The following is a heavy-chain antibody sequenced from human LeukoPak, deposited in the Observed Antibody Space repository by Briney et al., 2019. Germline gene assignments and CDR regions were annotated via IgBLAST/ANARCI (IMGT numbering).Heavy chain of an antibody. CDR1: GGSISSGSYY. V-gene: IGHV4-61*02. D-gene: IGHD4-17*01. J-gene: IGHJ2*01. CDR3: ARGTVTTRWYFDL. Sequence: SQTLSLTCTVSGGSISSGSYYWSWIRQPAETGLEWIGRIYTSGSTNYNPSLKSRVTISVDTSKNQFSLKLSSVTAADTAVYYCARGTVTTRWYFDLWGRGTLVTVSS. CDR2: IYTSGST.